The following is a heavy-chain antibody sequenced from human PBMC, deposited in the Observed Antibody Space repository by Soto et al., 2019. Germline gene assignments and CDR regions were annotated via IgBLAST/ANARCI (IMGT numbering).Heavy chain of an antibody. Sequence: QVQLQQWGAGLLKPSETLSLTCAVYGGSVNSGNYYWSWIRQPPGKGLEWIGGMSHSGGTHFNTSLKSRVTISVDTSKNQFSLKMSSVTAADTALYYCARVERGTATTVVDAFDIWGPGTLVTVSS. V-gene: IGHV4-34*01. CDR1: GGSVNSGNYY. CDR2: MSHSGGT. D-gene: IGHD1-1*01. CDR3: ARVERGTATTVVDAFDI. J-gene: IGHJ3*02.